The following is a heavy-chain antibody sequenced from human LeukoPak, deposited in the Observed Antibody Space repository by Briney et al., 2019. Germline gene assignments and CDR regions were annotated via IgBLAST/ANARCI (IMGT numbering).Heavy chain of an antibody. J-gene: IGHJ6*03. D-gene: IGHD2-2*01. CDR1: GFTFSSYS. CDR3: ARTRAPSNGRVLYYMDV. CDR2: IISSSSHI. V-gene: IGHV3-21*01. Sequence: PGGSLRLSCAASGFTFSSYSMNWVRQAPGKGLEWVSSIISSSSHIYYADSVKSRFTISRDNAKNSLYLQMNSLRAEDTAVYYCARTRAPSNGRVLYYMDVWGKGTTVTVSS.